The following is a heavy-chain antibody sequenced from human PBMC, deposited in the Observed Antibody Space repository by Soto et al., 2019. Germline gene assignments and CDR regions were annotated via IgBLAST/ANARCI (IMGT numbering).Heavy chain of an antibody. CDR3: ARDQEPSTLYYDYYYMDV. Sequence: GASVKVSCKVSGYTLTELSMHWVRQAPGKGLEWMGGFDPEDGETIYAQKFQGRVTMTGDTSTSTVYMEVSGLRSEDTAVYYCARDQEPSTLYYDYYYMDVWGKGTTVTVSS. V-gene: IGHV1-24*01. CDR2: FDPEDGET. CDR1: GYTLTELS. J-gene: IGHJ6*03.